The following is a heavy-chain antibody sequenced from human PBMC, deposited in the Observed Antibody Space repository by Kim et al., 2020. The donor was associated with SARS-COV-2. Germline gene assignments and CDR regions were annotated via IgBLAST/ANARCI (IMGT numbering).Heavy chain of an antibody. Sequence: YDGSNKYYADSVKGRFTISRDNSKNTLYLQMNSLRAEDTAVYYCAGSFDYWGQGTLVTVSS. V-gene: IGHV3-30*03. CDR3: AGSFDY. CDR2: YDGSNK. J-gene: IGHJ4*02. D-gene: IGHD3-10*01.